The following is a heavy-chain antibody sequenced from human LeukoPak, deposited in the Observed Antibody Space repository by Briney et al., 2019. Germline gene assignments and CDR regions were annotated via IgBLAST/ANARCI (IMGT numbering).Heavy chain of an antibody. J-gene: IGHJ4*02. CDR3: ARSLWFGEAYFDY. Sequence: GGSLRLSCAASGFTVSSNYMSWVRQAPGKGLEWVSVIYSGGSTYYADSVKGRFNISRDNSKNTLYLQMNSLRAEDTAVYYCARSLWFGEAYFDYWGQGTLVTVSS. CDR1: GFTVSSNY. D-gene: IGHD3-10*01. V-gene: IGHV3-66*01. CDR2: IYSGGST.